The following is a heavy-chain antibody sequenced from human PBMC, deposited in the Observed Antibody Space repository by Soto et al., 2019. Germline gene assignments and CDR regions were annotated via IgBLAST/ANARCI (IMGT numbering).Heavy chain of an antibody. CDR1: GFTVSSNY. V-gene: IGHV3-53*01. J-gene: IGHJ6*02. D-gene: IGHD2-2*01. CDR3: AREPISGTSYYYYGMDV. Sequence: PGGSLRLSCAASGFTVSSNYMSWVRQAPGKGLEWVSVIYSGGSTYYADSVKGRFTISRDNSKNTLYLQMNSLRAEDTAVYYCAREPISGTSYYYYGMDVWGQATTVTVSS. CDR2: IYSGGST.